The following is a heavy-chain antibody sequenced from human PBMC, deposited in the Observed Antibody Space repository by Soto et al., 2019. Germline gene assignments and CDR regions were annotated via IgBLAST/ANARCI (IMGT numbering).Heavy chain of an antibody. Sequence: ASVKVSCKASGGTFSSYTISWVRQAPGQGLEWMGRIIPILGIANYAQKFQGRVTITADKSTSTAYMELSSLRSEDTAVYYCARVVDTAMAPYYYYMDVWGKGTTVTVSS. J-gene: IGHJ6*03. CDR2: IIPILGIA. V-gene: IGHV1-69*02. CDR3: ARVVDTAMAPYYYYMDV. D-gene: IGHD5-18*01. CDR1: GGTFSSYT.